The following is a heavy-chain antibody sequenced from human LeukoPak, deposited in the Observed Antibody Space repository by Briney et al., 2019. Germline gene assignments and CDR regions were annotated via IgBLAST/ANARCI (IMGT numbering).Heavy chain of an antibody. CDR1: GFIFSRYW. CDR2: IKQDGSEK. V-gene: IGHV3-7*01. CDR3: AREGDTAMGYGMDV. D-gene: IGHD5-18*01. Sequence: GGSLRLSCAASGFIFSRYWMSWVRQAPGKGLEWVANIKQDGSEKYSVYSVKGRFTISRDNAKNSLYLQMNSLRAEDTAVYYCAREGDTAMGYGMDVWGQGTRSPSR. J-gene: IGHJ6*02.